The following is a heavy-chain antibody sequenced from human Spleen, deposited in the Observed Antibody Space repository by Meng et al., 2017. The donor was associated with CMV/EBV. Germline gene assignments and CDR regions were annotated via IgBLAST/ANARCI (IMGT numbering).Heavy chain of an antibody. CDR3: ARGNYDFRSGYNYWYFDL. D-gene: IGHD3-3*01. Sequence: ETLSLTCAASGFTVSGNYMSWVRQAPGKGLECVSLIYSGGTTYYADSVKGRFTISRDNSRNMLYVQMNSLRAEDTAVYYCARGNYDFRSGYNYWYFDLWGRGTLVTVSS. CDR2: IYSGGTT. J-gene: IGHJ2*01. CDR1: GFTVSGNY. V-gene: IGHV3-66*02.